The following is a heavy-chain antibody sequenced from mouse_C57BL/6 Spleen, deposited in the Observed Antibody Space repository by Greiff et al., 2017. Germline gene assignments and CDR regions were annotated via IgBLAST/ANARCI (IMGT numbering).Heavy chain of an antibody. CDR2: ISSGSSTI. CDR3: ARGDVGDFDS. J-gene: IGHJ2*01. Sequence: EVQLVESGGGLVKPGGSLQLSCAASGFTFSDYGLHWVRQAPEKGLAWVAYISSGSSTIYYAATVKGRFTISRDNAKNTLFLQMTSLRSEDTAMYYCARGDVGDFDSRGHGATLSASS. V-gene: IGHV5-17*01. CDR1: GFTFSDYG. D-gene: IGHD3-1*01.